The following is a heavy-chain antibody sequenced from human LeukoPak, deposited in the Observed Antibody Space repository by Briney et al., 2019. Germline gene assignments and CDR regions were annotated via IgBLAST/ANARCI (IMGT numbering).Heavy chain of an antibody. Sequence: SETLSLTCTVSGGSISSGSYYWGWIRQPPGTGLEWIANVYYNGNTAYNPSLSSRVTISIDTSKNQFSLKLSSVTAADTAVYYCARRSSTSCYGFWFDPWGQGTLVTVSS. J-gene: IGHJ5*02. CDR2: VYYNGNT. CDR1: GGSISSGSYY. V-gene: IGHV4-39*07. D-gene: IGHD2-2*01. CDR3: ARRSSTSCYGFWFDP.